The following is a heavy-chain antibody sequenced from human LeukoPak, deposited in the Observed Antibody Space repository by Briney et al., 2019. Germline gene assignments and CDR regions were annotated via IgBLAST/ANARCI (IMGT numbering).Heavy chain of an antibody. CDR1: GGSISSSSYY. CDR2: MYYSGST. D-gene: IGHD3-22*01. CDR3: ARGRRYGGPVTYYYDSSGPM. J-gene: IGHJ4*02. Sequence: SETLSLTCTVSGGSISSSSYYWGWIRQPPGKGLEWIGSMYYSGSTYYNPSLKSRVTISVDTSKNQFSLKLSSVTAADTAVYYCARGRRYGGPVTYYYDSSGPMWGQGTLVTVSS. V-gene: IGHV4-39*01.